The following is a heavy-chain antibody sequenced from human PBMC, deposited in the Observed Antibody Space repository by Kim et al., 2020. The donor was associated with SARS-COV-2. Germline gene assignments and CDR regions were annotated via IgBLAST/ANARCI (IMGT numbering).Heavy chain of an antibody. D-gene: IGHD3-9*01. Sequence: SETLSLTCTVSGGSISSSSYYWGWIRQPPGKGLEWIGSIYYSGSTYYNPSLKSRVTISVDTSKNQFSLKLSSVTAADTAVYYCARDPQRYDILTGSTRRYGMDVWGQGTTVTVSS. V-gene: IGHV4-39*02. CDR3: ARDPQRYDILTGSTRRYGMDV. J-gene: IGHJ6*02. CDR2: IYYSGST. CDR1: GGSISSSSYY.